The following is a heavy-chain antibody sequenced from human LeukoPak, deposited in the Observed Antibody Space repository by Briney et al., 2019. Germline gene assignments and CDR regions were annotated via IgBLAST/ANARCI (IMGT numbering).Heavy chain of an antibody. CDR1: GYTFTGYY. V-gene: IGHV1-2*04. J-gene: IGHJ3*02. Sequence: ASVNVSCKASGYTFTGYYMHWVRQAPGQGLEWMGWINPNSGGTNYAQKFQGWVTMTRDTSISTAYMELSSLRSEDTAVYYCARGPEWEPSDIWGQGTMVTVSS. CDR2: INPNSGGT. CDR3: ARGPEWEPSDI. D-gene: IGHD1-26*01.